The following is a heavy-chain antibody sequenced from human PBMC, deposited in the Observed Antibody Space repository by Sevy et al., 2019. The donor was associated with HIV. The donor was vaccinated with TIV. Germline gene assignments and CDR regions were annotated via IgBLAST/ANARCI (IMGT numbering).Heavy chain of an antibody. D-gene: IGHD6-19*01. Sequence: TLSLTCGVYGASFSGYHWNWIRQPPGKGLEWIGEIDHSGSTDYNPSLKSRLTISVDTSKNQFSLKLSSVTAADTAVYYCARRGYTTGWFSLWGRGTLVTVSS. V-gene: IGHV4-34*01. J-gene: IGHJ2*01. CDR2: IDHSGST. CDR3: ARRGYTTGWFSL. CDR1: GASFSGYH.